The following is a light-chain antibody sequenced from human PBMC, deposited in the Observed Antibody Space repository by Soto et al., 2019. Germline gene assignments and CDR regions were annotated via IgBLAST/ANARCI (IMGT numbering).Light chain of an antibody. CDR1: SSNIGAGHV. Sequence: QSVLTQPPSVSGAPGQRVTISCTGSSSNIGAGHVVHWYEQFPGRAPNLLIDGSSNRPSGVPDRFSGSKSGTSAPLAITGLQAKDEADYYCQSYDDRRSASVVGRGSKLTVL. CDR3: QSYDDRRSASV. CDR2: GSS. J-gene: IGLJ2*01. V-gene: IGLV1-40*01.